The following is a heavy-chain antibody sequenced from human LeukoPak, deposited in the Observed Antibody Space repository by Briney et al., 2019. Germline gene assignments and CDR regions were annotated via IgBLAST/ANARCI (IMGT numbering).Heavy chain of an antibody. J-gene: IGHJ4*02. V-gene: IGHV3-53*01. Sequence: GGSLRLSCLVSGLTVNDNYMSWVRQAPGKGLQWVPVMFPDGRTFYGDSVRGRFTISRDLAGNTLLLQMHSLRAVDTAVHYCARTNPVYGDYDYWGQGTLVTVSS. CDR3: ARTNPVYGDYDY. CDR1: GLTVNDNY. CDR2: MFPDGRT. D-gene: IGHD4-17*01.